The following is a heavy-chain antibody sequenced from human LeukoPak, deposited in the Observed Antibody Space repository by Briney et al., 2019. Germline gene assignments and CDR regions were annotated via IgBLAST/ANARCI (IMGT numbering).Heavy chain of an antibody. CDR3: AKYGVDCSSTSCYPLYYMDV. Sequence: GGPLRLSFAASGFPLDSFEMTWGAQAPGKGLGGVSSISGGGGITKYADSVKGRFTISRDNSKETLFLQRNSLRAEDTAVYYCAKYGVDCSSTSCYPLYYMDVWGKGTTVTVSS. V-gene: IGHV3-23*01. CDR2: ISGGGGIT. J-gene: IGHJ6*03. CDR1: GFPLDSFE. D-gene: IGHD2-2*01.